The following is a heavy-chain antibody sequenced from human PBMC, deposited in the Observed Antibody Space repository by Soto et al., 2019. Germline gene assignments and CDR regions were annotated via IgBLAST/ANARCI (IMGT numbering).Heavy chain of an antibody. CDR3: ARDKNYSSGWYADYCYFDY. CDR1: GYTFTGYY. Sequence: ASVKVSCKASGYTFTGYYMHWVPQAPGQGREWMGWINPNSGGTNYAQKFQGWVTMTSDTSISTAYMELSRLRSDDTAVYYCARDKNYSSGWYADYCYFDYWGQGTLVTVSS. CDR2: INPNSGGT. J-gene: IGHJ4*02. D-gene: IGHD6-19*01. V-gene: IGHV1-2*04.